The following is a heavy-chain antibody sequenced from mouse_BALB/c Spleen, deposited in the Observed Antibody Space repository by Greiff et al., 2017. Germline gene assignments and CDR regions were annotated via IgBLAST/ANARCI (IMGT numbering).Heavy chain of an antibody. CDR1: GFNIKDYY. CDR3: ARPLSSWFAY. D-gene: IGHD6-1*01. J-gene: IGHJ3*01. CDR2: IDPENGNT. V-gene: IGHV14-1*02. Sequence: EVKLMESGAELVRPGALVKLSCKASGFNIKDYYMHWVKQRPEQGLEWIGWIDPENGNTIYDPKFQGKASITADTSSNTAYLQLSSLTSEDTAVYYCARPLSSWFAYWGQGTLVTVSA.